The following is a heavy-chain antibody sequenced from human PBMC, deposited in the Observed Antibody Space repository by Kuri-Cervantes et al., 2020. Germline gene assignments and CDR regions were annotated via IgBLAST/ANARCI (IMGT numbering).Heavy chain of an antibody. CDR3: ASPHDYGDYYGMDV. CDR1: GFTFSDYE. CDR2: ITISGSTI. V-gene: IGHV3-48*03. J-gene: IGHJ6*02. Sequence: GGSLRLSCVASGFTFSDYEFNWVRQAPGKGLEWISYITISGSTIYYADPVRGRFTISRDNSKNTLYLQMNSLRAEDTAVYYCASPHDYGDYYGMDVWGQGTTVTVSS. D-gene: IGHD4-17*01.